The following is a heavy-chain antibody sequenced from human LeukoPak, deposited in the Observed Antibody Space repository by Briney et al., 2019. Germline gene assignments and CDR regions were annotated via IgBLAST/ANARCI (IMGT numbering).Heavy chain of an antibody. D-gene: IGHD4-17*01. CDR3: ARGGLDYGDPSVYYYYYMDV. J-gene: IGHJ6*03. V-gene: IGHV1-18*01. Sequence: GASVKVSCKASGYTFINYGITWVRQAPGQGLEWMGWISAYNGNTNYAQKLQGRVTMTTDTSTSTAYMELRSLRSDDTAVYYCARGGLDYGDPSVYYYYYMDVWGKGTTVTISS. CDR1: GYTFINYG. CDR2: ISAYNGNT.